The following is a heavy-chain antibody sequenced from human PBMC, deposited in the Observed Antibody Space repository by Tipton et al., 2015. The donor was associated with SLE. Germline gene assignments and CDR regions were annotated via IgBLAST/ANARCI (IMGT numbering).Heavy chain of an antibody. V-gene: IGHV4-59*12. J-gene: IGHJ5*02. Sequence: TLSLTCTVSGGSIRSYYLTRIRQHPGKRLEWIAYIYHSGSTNYNPSLKSRVTISMDTSKNQLSLKLSSVTAADTAVYYCARGGRGDGGNPFEPWGQGTLVSVSS. D-gene: IGHD4-23*01. CDR2: IYHSGST. CDR3: ARGGRGDGGNPFEP. CDR1: GGSIRSYY.